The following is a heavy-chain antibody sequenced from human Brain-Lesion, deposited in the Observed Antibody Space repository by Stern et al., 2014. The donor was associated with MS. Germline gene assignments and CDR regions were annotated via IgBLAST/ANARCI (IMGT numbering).Heavy chain of an antibody. V-gene: IGHV4-61*02. Sequence: VHLVESGPGLVKPSQTLSLSCTVSGGSISSGGYYWSWIRQPAGKGLEWIGRIFNSGTPSYNPSLKSRVTISIDPSKNQFSLRLNSMTAADTAVYYCARGRVVPGFQYYATDVWGQGTTVIVSS. CDR2: IFNSGTP. CDR1: GGSISSGGYY. CDR3: ARGRVVPGFQYYATDV. D-gene: IGHD2-2*01. J-gene: IGHJ6*02.